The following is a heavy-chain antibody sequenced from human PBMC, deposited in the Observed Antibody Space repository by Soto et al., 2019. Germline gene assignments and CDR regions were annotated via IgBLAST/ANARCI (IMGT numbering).Heavy chain of an antibody. V-gene: IGHV3-23*01. J-gene: IGHJ5*02. CDR3: ARGHDDYGDYPPQNWFDP. CDR2: ISGSGIST. D-gene: IGHD4-17*01. Sequence: GGSLRLSCAASGFTFSSYAMTWVRQAPGKGLEWVSGISGSGISTHYADSVKGRFTVSRDNSKNTLYLQMNSLRAEDTAVYYCARGHDDYGDYPPQNWFDPWGQGTLVTVSS. CDR1: GFTFSSYA.